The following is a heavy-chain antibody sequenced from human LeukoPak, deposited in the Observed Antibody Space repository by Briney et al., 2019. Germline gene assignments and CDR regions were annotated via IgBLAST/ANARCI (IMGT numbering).Heavy chain of an antibody. D-gene: IGHD4-23*01. Sequence: GASVKVSCKASGYTFSSYAISWVRQAPGQGLEWMGRIIPILGIANYAQKFQGRVTITADKSTSTAYMELSSLRSEDTAVYYCAGGLRTTVVMARTAPEAFDIWGQGTMVTVSS. CDR3: AGGLRTTVVMARTAPEAFDI. CDR1: GYTFSSYA. V-gene: IGHV1-69*04. J-gene: IGHJ3*02. CDR2: IIPILGIA.